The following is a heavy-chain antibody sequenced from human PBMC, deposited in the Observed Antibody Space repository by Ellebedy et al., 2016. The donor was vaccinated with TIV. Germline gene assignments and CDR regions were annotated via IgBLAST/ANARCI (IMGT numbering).Heavy chain of an antibody. CDR3: ARGSGRPDY. J-gene: IGHJ4*02. CDR1: GGSMSSNY. V-gene: IGHV4-59*01. CDR2: VYYSGST. Sequence: MPSETLSLTCSVSGGSMSSNYWSWIRQPPGKGLEWIGFVYYSGSTNSNPSLGSRVTISVDTSKNQFSLNVSSVTAADTAVYYCARGSGRPDYWGQGTLVTVSS. D-gene: IGHD3-10*01.